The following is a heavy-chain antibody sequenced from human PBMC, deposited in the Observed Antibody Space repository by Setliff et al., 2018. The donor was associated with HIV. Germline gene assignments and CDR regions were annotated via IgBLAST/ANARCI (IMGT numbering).Heavy chain of an antibody. CDR1: GYTFTSYF. Sequence: AASVKVSCKASGYTFTSYFLHWVRQAPGQGLEWMGIISPNDGATTYAQNFEGRVTMTRDTSTNTVYMELRSLTSEDTAVFYCAREYHIEATYTRLANYFDSWGQGTLVTVSS. D-gene: IGHD6-19*01. CDR3: AREYHIEATYTRLANYFDS. CDR2: ISPNDGAT. J-gene: IGHJ4*02. V-gene: IGHV1-46*01.